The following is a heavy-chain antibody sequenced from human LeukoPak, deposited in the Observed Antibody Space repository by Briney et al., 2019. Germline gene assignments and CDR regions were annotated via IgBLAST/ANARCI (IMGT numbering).Heavy chain of an antibody. CDR2: TVGGGDGT. CDR3: AREGPPAAGIDAFDI. V-gene: IGHV3-23*01. D-gene: IGHD6-13*01. J-gene: IGHJ3*02. Sequence: GGSLRLSCAASGFTFSSTSMSWVRQAPGKGLEWVAVTVGGGDGTYYADSVKGRFTISRDNSNNTLYLQMNSLRAEDTAVYYCAREGPPAAGIDAFDIWGQGTMVTVSS. CDR1: GFTFSSTS.